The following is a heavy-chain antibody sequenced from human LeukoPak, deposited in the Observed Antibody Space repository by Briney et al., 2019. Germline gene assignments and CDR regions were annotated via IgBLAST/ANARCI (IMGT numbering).Heavy chain of an antibody. CDR2: ISSTSNCM. CDR3: ARAYNSYGFWYHYYYMDV. V-gene: IGHV3-21*01. Sequence: GGSLRLSCAASGFTFSSYSMSWVRQAPGKGLEWVSSISSTSNCMSYADSGKGRFTISRDNAKNSLYLQMNSLRAEDTAVYYCARAYNSYGFWYHYYYMDVWGKGTTVTVS. CDR1: GFTFSSYS. D-gene: IGHD3/OR15-3a*01. J-gene: IGHJ6*03.